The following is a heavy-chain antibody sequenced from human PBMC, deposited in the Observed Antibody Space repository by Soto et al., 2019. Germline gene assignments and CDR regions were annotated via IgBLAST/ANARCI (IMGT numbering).Heavy chain of an antibody. V-gene: IGHV3-23*01. CDR3: AKDSRLPGFGLLIHAFDI. J-gene: IGHJ3*02. CDR2: ISGSLGSA. D-gene: IGHD3-3*01. CDR1: GFTFNDYA. Sequence: GGSLRLSCAVSGFTFNDYAMGWVRQAPGKGLEWVSTISGSLGSAYYAASVEGRFTISGDNSNNTLYLQMNSLRVEDTATYYCAKDSRLPGFGLLIHAFDIWGHGTMVTVSS.